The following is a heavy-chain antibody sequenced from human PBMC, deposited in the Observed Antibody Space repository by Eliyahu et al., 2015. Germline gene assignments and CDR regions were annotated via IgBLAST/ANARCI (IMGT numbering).Heavy chain of an antibody. CDR3: ARGSPRDDYMQGGSDY. Sequence: QVQLQQWGAGLLKPSETLSLTCAVYGGSFRGYYWTWIRQPPGKGLEWIGEITHRGGTNYNPSLKSRVTISADTSKSQFSLNLNSVTAADTAVYYCARGSPRDDYMQGGSDYWGQGTLVTVSS. CDR2: ITHRGGT. CDR1: GGSFRGYY. V-gene: IGHV4-34*01. J-gene: IGHJ4*02. D-gene: IGHD5-24*01.